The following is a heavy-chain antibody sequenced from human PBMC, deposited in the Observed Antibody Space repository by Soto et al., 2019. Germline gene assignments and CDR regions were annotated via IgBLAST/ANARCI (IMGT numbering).Heavy chain of an antibody. CDR2: ISYDGSNK. CDR3: AKGVPHSSGWYPWFDP. J-gene: IGHJ5*02. V-gene: IGHV3-30*18. Sequence: LRLSCAASGFTFSSYGMHWVRQAPGKGLEWVAVISYDGSNKYYADSVKGRFTISRDNSKNTLYLQMNSLRAEDTAVYYCAKGVPHSSGWYPWFDPWGQGTLVTVSS. D-gene: IGHD6-19*01. CDR1: GFTFSSYG.